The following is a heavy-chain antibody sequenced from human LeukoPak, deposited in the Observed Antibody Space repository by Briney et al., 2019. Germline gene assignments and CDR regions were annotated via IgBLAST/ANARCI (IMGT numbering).Heavy chain of an antibody. Sequence: ASVKVSCKASGYTFTSYDINWVRQATGQGREWMGWMNPNSGNTGYEQKFQGRVTMTRNTSISTAYMELSSLRSEDTAVYYCARALWGYCSGGSCYSYPSYWGQGTLVTVSS. CDR2: MNPNSGNT. CDR1: GYTFTSYD. D-gene: IGHD2-15*01. J-gene: IGHJ4*02. V-gene: IGHV1-8*01. CDR3: ARALWGYCSGGSCYSYPSY.